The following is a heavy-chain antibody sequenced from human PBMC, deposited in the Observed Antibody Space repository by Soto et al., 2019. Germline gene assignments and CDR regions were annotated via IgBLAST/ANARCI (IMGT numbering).Heavy chain of an antibody. CDR1: GYTFTSYY. Sequence: ASVKVSCXASGYTFTSYYMHWVRQAPGQGLEWMGIINPSGGSTSYAQKFQGRVTMTRDTSTSTVYMELSSLRSEDTAVYYCVRVDYGDNQIDYWGQGTLVTVSS. D-gene: IGHD4-17*01. CDR3: VRVDYGDNQIDY. CDR2: INPSGGST. J-gene: IGHJ4*02. V-gene: IGHV1-46*03.